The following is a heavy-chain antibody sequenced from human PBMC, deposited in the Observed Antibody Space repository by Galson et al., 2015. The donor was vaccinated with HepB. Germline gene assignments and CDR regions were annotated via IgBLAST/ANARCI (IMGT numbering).Heavy chain of an antibody. CDR3: ARDVRFCYCSSTSCYSAYSTGGY. J-gene: IGHJ4*02. CDR1: GFTFSSYW. Sequence: SLRLSCAASGFTFSSYWMHWVRQAPGKGLVWVSRINSDGSSTSYADSVKGRFTISRDNAKNTLYLQMNSLRAGDTAVYYCARDVRFCYCSSTSCYSAYSTGGYWGQGTLVTVSS. CDR2: INSDGSST. D-gene: IGHD2-2*01. V-gene: IGHV3-74*01.